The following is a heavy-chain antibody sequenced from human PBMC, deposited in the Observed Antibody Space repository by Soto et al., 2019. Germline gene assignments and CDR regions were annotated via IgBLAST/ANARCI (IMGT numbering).Heavy chain of an antibody. CDR2: FDPEDGET. Sequence: ASVKVSCKVSGYTLTELSMHWVRQAPGKGLEWMGGFDPEDGETIYAQKFQGRVTMTEDTSTDTAYMELSSLRSEDTAVYYCAATTRDYYDSSGYYGGFDYWDQGTLVTVSS. CDR3: AATTRDYYDSSGYYGGFDY. D-gene: IGHD3-22*01. J-gene: IGHJ4*02. V-gene: IGHV1-24*01. CDR1: GYTLTELS.